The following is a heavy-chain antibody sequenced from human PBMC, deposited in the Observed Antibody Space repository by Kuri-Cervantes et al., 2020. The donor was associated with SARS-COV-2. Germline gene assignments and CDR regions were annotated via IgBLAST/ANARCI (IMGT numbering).Heavy chain of an antibody. J-gene: IGHJ6*03. CDR3: VNGYDYYVDV. CDR1: GGSISSPTYY. Sequence: LRLSCTVSGGSISSPTYYWSWIRQPAGKGLEWIGYIYASVTTKYNPSLKSRVTISVDTSKNQFSLRLSSVTAADTAVYYCVNGYDYYVDVWGKGTTVTVSS. CDR2: IYASVTT. V-gene: IGHV4-61*09.